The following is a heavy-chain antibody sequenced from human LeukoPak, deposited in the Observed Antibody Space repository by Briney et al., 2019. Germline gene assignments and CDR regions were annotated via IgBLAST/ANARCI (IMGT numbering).Heavy chain of an antibody. CDR1: GVIFNNYC. D-gene: IGHD3-22*01. J-gene: IGHJ4*02. CDR2: ISNGGGGT. V-gene: IGHV3-23*01. CDR3: AEGSSGYFFDL. Sequence: GGSLTLSCAASGVIFNNYCLVWVRQPPGKGLEWIAAISNGGGGTTYADFVKRRFSVSRDTSKNTLFLQINSLRAEDTALYYCAEGSSGYFFDLWGQGTLVTVSS.